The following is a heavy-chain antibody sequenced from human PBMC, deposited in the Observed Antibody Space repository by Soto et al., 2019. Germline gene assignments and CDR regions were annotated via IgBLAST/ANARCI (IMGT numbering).Heavy chain of an antibody. CDR2: INPSAGGT. CDR3: ARLYPGGYIYGMDV. V-gene: IGHV1-46*01. J-gene: IGHJ6*02. CDR1: GYTFTNYY. Sequence: ASVKVSCKASGYTFTNYYIHWVRQAPGQGLEWMGIINPSAGGTTYAQKFQGRVALTRDTSTSTVYMELTSLRSDDTAVYYCARLYPGGYIYGMDVWGQGTTVTVSS. D-gene: IGHD5-18*01.